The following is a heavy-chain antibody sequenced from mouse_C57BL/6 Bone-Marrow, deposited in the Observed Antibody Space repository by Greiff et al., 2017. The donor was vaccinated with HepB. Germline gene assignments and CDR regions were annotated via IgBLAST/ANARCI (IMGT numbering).Heavy chain of an antibody. CDR1: GFNFKNTY. Sequence: EVQLQQSVAELVRPGASVKLSCTASGFNFKNTYMHWVKQRPEQGLEWIGRIDPANGNTKYAPKFQGKATITADTSSNTAYLQLSSLTSEDTAIYYCARWRYGNSFFYYAMDYWGQGTSVTVSS. CDR2: IDPANGNT. D-gene: IGHD2-1*01. V-gene: IGHV14-3*01. J-gene: IGHJ4*01. CDR3: ARWRYGNSFFYYAMDY.